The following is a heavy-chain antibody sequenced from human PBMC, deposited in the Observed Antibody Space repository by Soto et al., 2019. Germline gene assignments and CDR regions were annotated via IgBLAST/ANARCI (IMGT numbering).Heavy chain of an antibody. CDR3: ARGEGPTMVRGGPLDY. CDR2: INPSGGST. D-gene: IGHD3-10*01. J-gene: IGHJ4*02. CDR1: GYTFTSYY. Sequence: QVRLVQSGAEVKKPGASVKVSCKASGYTFTSYYMHWVRQAPGQGLEWMGIINPSGGSTSYAQKFQGRVTMTRDTSTSTVYMELSSLRSEDTAVYYCARGEGPTMVRGGPLDYWGQGTLVTVSS. V-gene: IGHV1-46*01.